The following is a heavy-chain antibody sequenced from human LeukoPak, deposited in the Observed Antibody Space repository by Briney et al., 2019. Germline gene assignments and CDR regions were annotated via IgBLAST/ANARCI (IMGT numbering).Heavy chain of an antibody. CDR2: INPNSGGT. Sequence: ASVKVSCKASGYTFTGYYMHWVRQAPGQGLEWMGWINPNSGGTNYAQKFQGRVTMTRDTSISTAYMELSRLRSDDTAVYYCASSPLTAISTKYYYYYYYMDVWGKGTTVTVSS. J-gene: IGHJ6*03. V-gene: IGHV1-2*02. D-gene: IGHD5-18*01. CDR1: GYTFTGYY. CDR3: ASSPLTAISTKYYYYYYYMDV.